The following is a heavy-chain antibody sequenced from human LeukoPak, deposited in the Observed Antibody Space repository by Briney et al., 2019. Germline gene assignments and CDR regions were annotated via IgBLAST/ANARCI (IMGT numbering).Heavy chain of an antibody. J-gene: IGHJ6*03. CDR3: ASSAGTTGYYYYMDV. V-gene: IGHV4-59*01. Sequence: SETLSLTCTVSGGSISNYYWSWIRQPPGKGLEWIGYIYYSGSTDYNPSLKSRVTISVDTSKNQFSLKLSSVTAADTAVYYCASSAGTTGYYYYMDVWGKGTTVTVSS. CDR2: IYYSGST. D-gene: IGHD1-7*01. CDR1: GGSISNYY.